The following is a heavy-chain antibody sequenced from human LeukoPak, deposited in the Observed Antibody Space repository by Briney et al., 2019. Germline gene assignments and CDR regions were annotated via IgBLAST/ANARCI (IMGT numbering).Heavy chain of an antibody. Sequence: ASVKVSCKASGYTFTSKYTHWVRQAPGQGLEWMGIINPSGGSTKYAQKFQGRVTMTRDTAPSTVYMELSSLRSEDTAVYYCARDKYYDASDAFDIWGQGTMVTVSS. CDR1: GYTFTSKY. D-gene: IGHD3-22*01. V-gene: IGHV1-46*01. CDR2: INPSGGST. J-gene: IGHJ3*02. CDR3: ARDKYYDASDAFDI.